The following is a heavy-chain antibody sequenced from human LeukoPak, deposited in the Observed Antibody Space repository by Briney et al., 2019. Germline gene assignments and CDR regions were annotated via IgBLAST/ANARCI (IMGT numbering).Heavy chain of an antibody. CDR3: ARVRVGFGESMVDY. J-gene: IGHJ4*02. Sequence: PSETLSLTCTVSGGSISSYYWSWIRQPPGKGLEWIGYIYYSGSTNYNPSLKSRVTISVDTSKNQFSLKLSSVTAADTAVYYCARVRVGFGESMVDYWGQGILVTVSS. CDR1: GGSISSYY. CDR2: IYYSGST. V-gene: IGHV4-59*01. D-gene: IGHD3-10*01.